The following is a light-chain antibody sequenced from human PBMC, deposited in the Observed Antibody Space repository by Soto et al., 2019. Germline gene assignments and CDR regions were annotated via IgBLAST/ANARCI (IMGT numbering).Light chain of an antibody. CDR1: SSNIGAGYD. J-gene: IGLJ2*01. Sequence: QSVLTQPPSVSGAPGQRVSISCTGSSSNIGAGYDVHWYQQLPGTAPKLLIYGNNNRPSGVPDRFSGSKSGTSASLAITGLRAEDEADYYCLSYASSLVVFGGGTKLTVL. CDR2: GNN. CDR3: LSYASSLVV. V-gene: IGLV1-40*01.